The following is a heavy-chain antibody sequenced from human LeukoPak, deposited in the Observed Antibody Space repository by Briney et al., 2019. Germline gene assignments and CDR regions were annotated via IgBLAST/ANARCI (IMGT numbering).Heavy chain of an antibody. CDR2: ISYDGSNK. V-gene: IGHV3-30-3*01. CDR3: ARDQGEYQLPQYYFDY. Sequence: GGSLRLSCAASGFTFSSYAMHWVRQAPGKGLEWVAVISYDGSNKYYADSVKGRFTISRDDSKNTLYLQMNSLRAEDTAVYYCARDQGEYQLPQYYFDYWGQGTLVTVSS. J-gene: IGHJ4*02. CDR1: GFTFSSYA. D-gene: IGHD2-2*01.